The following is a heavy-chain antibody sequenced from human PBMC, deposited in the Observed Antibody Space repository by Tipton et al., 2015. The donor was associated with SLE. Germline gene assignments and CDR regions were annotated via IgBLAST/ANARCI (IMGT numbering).Heavy chain of an antibody. Sequence: QLVQSGPEVKKPGASVKVSCKASGYTFTGYYMHWVRQAPGQGLEWMGRINPNTGGTNYAQKFQGRATMTRDTSITTAYMELSRLRSGDTAVYYWARVDVGRTGTPFGMDVWGQGTTVTVSS. CDR2: INPNTGGT. V-gene: IGHV1-2*06. CDR3: ARVDVGRTGTPFGMDV. D-gene: IGHD1-1*01. J-gene: IGHJ6*02. CDR1: GYTFTGYY.